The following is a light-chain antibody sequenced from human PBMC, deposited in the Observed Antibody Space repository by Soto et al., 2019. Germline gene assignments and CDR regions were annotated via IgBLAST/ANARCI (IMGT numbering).Light chain of an antibody. V-gene: IGKV3-20*01. J-gene: IGKJ1*01. Sequence: EIVLTQSQGTLSLSPGERPTLSCRASQSISSSYLAWYQQKPGQAPRLLIYGASSRATGIPDRFSGSESGTDFTLTISRLEPEDFAVYYCQQYGSSPRTFGQGTKVDIK. CDR1: QSISSSY. CDR3: QQYGSSPRT. CDR2: GAS.